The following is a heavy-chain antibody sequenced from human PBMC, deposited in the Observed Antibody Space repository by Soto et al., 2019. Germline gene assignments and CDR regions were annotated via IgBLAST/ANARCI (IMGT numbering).Heavy chain of an antibody. J-gene: IGHJ5*01. V-gene: IGHV5-10-1*01. D-gene: IGHD3-22*01. Sequence: GESLKISCKGSGYSFSRYWISWVRQIPGKVLEWMGRIDSSDCYTNYSPSFQGHVTISADKSISTAYLQWSSLKASDTAMYYCARHGPQLIDNWFNSWRQGTLVIVSS. CDR3: ARHGPQLIDNWFNS. CDR2: IDSSDCYT. CDR1: GYSFSRYW.